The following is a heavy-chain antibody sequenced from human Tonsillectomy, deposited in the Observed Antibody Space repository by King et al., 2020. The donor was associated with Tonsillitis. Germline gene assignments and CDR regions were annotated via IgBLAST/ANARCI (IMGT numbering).Heavy chain of an antibody. D-gene: IGHD3-22*01. CDR3: ARRLGYFDTSAYHFDY. CDR2: INHGGRT. V-gene: IGHV4-34*01. CDR1: GGSFSGYS. Sequence: VQLQQWGAGLLKPSETLSLTCAVYGGSFSGYSWNWIRQPPGKGLEWFGVINHGGRTNYNPSLLNRVTITVDTSKNQFSLKLNSVTAADTAVYYCARRLGYFDTSAYHFDYWGQGTLVTVSS. J-gene: IGHJ4*02.